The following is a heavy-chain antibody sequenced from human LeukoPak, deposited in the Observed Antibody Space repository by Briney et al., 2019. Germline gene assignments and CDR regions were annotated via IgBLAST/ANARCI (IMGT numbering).Heavy chain of an antibody. CDR2: IYTSGST. V-gene: IGHV4-4*07. Sequence: SETLSLTCTVSGGSISSYYWSWIRQPAGQGLEWIGRIYTSGSTNYNPSLKSRVTMSVDTSKNQFSLKLSSVTAADTAVYYCARDGEYYYDSRLSYYFDYWGQGTLVTASS. D-gene: IGHD3-22*01. J-gene: IGHJ4*02. CDR1: GGSISSYY. CDR3: ARDGEYYYDSRLSYYFDY.